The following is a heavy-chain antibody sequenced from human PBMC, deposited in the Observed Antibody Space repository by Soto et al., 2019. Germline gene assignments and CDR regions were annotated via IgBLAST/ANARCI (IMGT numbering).Heavy chain of an antibody. CDR3: ARDRCSGGSCYSGYFDY. J-gene: IGHJ4*02. CDR1: GGSISSYF. Sequence: ETLSLTCTVSGGSISSYFWSWIRPPPGKGLEWIGYIYYSGSTNYSPSLKSRVTISVDTSKNQFSLKLSSVTAADTAVYYCARDRCSGGSCYSGYFDYWGQGTLVTVSS. V-gene: IGHV4-59*01. CDR2: IYYSGST. D-gene: IGHD2-15*01.